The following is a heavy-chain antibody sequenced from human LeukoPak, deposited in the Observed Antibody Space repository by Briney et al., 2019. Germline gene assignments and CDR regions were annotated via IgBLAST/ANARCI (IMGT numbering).Heavy chain of an antibody. J-gene: IGHJ3*02. V-gene: IGHV4-4*02. CDR2: IYHSGST. CDR3: AKSNGYGLVDI. CDR1: GGSISSSNW. D-gene: IGHD3-10*01. Sequence: SETLSLTCVVSGGSISSSNWWSWVRQPPGKGLEWIGEIYHSGSTNYNPSLKSRVTISVDTSKNQFSLKLNSVTAADTAVYYCAKSNGYGLVDIWGQGTMVIVS.